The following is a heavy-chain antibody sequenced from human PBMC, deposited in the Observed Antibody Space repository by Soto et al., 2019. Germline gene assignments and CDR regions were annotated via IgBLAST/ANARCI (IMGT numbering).Heavy chain of an antibody. CDR3: ARGNVLLWFGELYFGWFAP. CDR2: IYYSGST. D-gene: IGHD3-10*01. CDR1: GGSISSGGYY. V-gene: IGHV4-31*03. J-gene: IGHJ5*02. Sequence: QVQLQESGPGLVKPSQTLSLTCTVSGGSISSGGYYWSWIRQHPGKGLEWIGYIYYSGSTYYNPSLMSRVTISVDTSKNQFSRKLSSVTAADTAVYYCARGNVLLWFGELYFGWFAPWGQGTLVTVSS.